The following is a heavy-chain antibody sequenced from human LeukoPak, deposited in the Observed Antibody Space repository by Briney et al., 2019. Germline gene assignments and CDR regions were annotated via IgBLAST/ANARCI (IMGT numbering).Heavy chain of an antibody. CDR1: GYTFTGYY. CDR2: INPNSGGT. J-gene: IGHJ4*02. CDR3: ARGTRSVVVVPAASLDY. Sequence: WASVKVSCKASGYTFTGYYMHWVRQAPGQGLEWMGWINPNSGGTNYAQNFQGWVTMTRDTSISTAYMELSRLRSDDTAVYYCARGTRSVVVVPAASLDYWGQGTLVTVSS. V-gene: IGHV1-2*04. D-gene: IGHD2-2*01.